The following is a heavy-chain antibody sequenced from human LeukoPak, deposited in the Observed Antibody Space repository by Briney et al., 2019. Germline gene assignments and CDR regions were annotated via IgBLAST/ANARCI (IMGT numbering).Heavy chain of an antibody. CDR2: ISVSGGPT. J-gene: IGHJ6*02. CDR3: ARYCTSTSCDSHYYGMDV. D-gene: IGHD2-2*01. Sequence: GGSLRLSCAASGFTLNTYAMNWVRQAPGKGLEWDSAISVSGGPTYYADSVKGRSTITRDNSKNMVFLQINSRRAYDTALYYCARYCTSTSCDSHYYGMDVWGQGTTVTVSS. V-gene: IGHV3-23*01. CDR1: GFTLNTYA.